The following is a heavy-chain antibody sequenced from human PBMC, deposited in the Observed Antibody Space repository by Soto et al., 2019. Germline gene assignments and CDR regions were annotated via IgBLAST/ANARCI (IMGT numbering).Heavy chain of an antibody. CDR3: ATQQLLSYYYALDD. CDR2: IYFRGNT. CDR1: GGSISGYY. Sequence: QVQLQESGPGLVKPSDTLSLNCTVSGGSISGYYWSWSRQPPGKVLEYIGYIYFRGNTNYNPSLKSRVTMSIVTTRNLLSMNVNSVLAADTAVYYWATQQLLSYYYALDDWSQGNTVTVSS. D-gene: IGHD2-2*01. J-gene: IGHJ6*02. V-gene: IGHV4-59*07.